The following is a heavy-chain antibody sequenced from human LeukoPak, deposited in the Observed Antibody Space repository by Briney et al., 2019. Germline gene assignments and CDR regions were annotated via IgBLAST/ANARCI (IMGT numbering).Heavy chain of an antibody. CDR1: GGSFSGYY. J-gene: IGHJ6*02. CDR3: ARYSELVNYYYYYGMDV. V-gene: IGHV4-34*01. D-gene: IGHD1-7*01. Sequence: SETLSLTCAVYGGSFSGYYWSWIRQPPGEGLEWIGGINHSGSTNYNPSLKSRVTISVDTSKNQFSLKLSSVTAADTAVYYCARYSELVNYYYYYGMDVWGQGTTVTVSS. CDR2: INHSGST.